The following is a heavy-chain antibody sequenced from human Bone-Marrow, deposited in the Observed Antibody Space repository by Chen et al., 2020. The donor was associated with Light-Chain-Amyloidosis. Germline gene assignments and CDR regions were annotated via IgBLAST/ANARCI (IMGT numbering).Heavy chain of an antibody. Sequence: ISCKGSGYTFPNYWIGWVRQMPGKGLEWMGVIYPDDSDARHSPSFEGQVTISADKSITTAYLQWRSLKASDTAMYYCARRRDGYNFDYWGQGTLVTVSS. CDR3: ARRRDGYNFDY. CDR2: IYPDDSDA. D-gene: IGHD5-12*01. J-gene: IGHJ4*02. CDR1: GYTFPNYW. V-gene: IGHV5-51*01.